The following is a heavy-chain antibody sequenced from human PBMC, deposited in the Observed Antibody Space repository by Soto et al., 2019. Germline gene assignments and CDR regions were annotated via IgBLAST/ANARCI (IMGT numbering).Heavy chain of an antibody. CDR3: AKMVNTYYYYYMDV. CDR1: GFTFGSFS. D-gene: IGHD2-8*01. Sequence: VHLVESGGGLVQPGGSLRLSCAASGFTFGSFSMNWVRQAPGKGLEWVSYISSSSGIIYYADSVKGRFTISRDNAKNSLYLQMNSLRAEDTAVYFCAKMVNTYYYYYMDVWGKGTTVTVSS. V-gene: IGHV3-48*01. J-gene: IGHJ6*03. CDR2: ISSSSGII.